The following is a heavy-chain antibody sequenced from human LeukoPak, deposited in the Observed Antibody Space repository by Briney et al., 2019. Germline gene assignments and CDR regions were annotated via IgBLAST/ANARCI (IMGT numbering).Heavy chain of an antibody. V-gene: IGHV3-48*03. CDR3: ARVRDYGTFDY. CDR1: GFTFSSYE. CDR2: ISSSGSNI. J-gene: IGHJ4*02. D-gene: IGHD4/OR15-4a*01. Sequence: GGSLRLSCAASGFTFSSYEMNWVRQAPGKGLEWVSYISSSGSNIYYADSVKGRFTISRDNAENSLYLQMNSLRAEDTAVYYCARVRDYGTFDYWGQGTLVTVSS.